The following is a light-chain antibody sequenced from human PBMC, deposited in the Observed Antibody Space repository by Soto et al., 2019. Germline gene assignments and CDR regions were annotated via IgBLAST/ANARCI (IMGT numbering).Light chain of an antibody. Sequence: EIVLTQSPGTLSLSPGERATLSCRASQSVSSSYLAWYQQKPGQAPRLLIYGASSRATGIPDRFSGSGSGTDFTLTISRLEPEDFAVYYCQQYGSFSITFGQGTRLESK. V-gene: IGKV3-20*01. CDR2: GAS. J-gene: IGKJ5*01. CDR1: QSVSSSY. CDR3: QQYGSFSIT.